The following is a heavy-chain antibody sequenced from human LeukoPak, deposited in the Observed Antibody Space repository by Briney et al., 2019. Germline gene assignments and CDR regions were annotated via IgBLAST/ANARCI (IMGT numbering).Heavy chain of an antibody. V-gene: IGHV4-4*09. D-gene: IGHD7-27*01. J-gene: IGHJ4*02. CDR2: INTSGST. CDR3: ARRGNWGFFDY. CDR1: GGSISSNY. Sequence: SETLSLTCTVSGGSISSNYWSWIRQPPGKGLEWIGYINTSGSTNYNPSLKSRVSISLDTSRNQYSLKLTSVTAADTAVYYCARRGNWGFFDYWGQGILVSVSS.